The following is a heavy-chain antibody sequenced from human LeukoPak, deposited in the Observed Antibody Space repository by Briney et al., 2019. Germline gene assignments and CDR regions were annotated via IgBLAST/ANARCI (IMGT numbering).Heavy chain of an antibody. CDR1: GFTFSTYG. J-gene: IGHJ2*01. CDR2: IWYDGNNK. V-gene: IGHV3-33*06. D-gene: IGHD3-10*01. CDR3: AKSYDNHNWSFHL. Sequence: GGSLRLSCAASGFTFSTYGMNWVRQAPGEGLEWVAIIWYDGNNKYYADSVKGRFTISGDNSKNTLYLQMNSLRADDTAVYYCAKSYDNHNWSFHLWGRGTLVTVSS.